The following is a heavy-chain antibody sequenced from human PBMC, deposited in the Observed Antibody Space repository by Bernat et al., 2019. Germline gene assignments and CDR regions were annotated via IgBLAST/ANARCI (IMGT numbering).Heavy chain of an antibody. CDR1: GYTFTSYG. J-gene: IGHJ6*02. Sequence: QVQLVQSGAGGKKPGASVKVSGKASGYTFTSYGISWVRQAPGPGLEWMGGSSAYHGNTNFAQKLQGRVTITTDTSTSTAYMELRSMRSDDTAVYSCARAGYCTNGVCYVYYYYGMDVWGQGTTVTVSS. CDR2: SSAYHGNT. CDR3: ARAGYCTNGVCYVYYYYGMDV. V-gene: IGHV1-18*01. D-gene: IGHD2-8*01.